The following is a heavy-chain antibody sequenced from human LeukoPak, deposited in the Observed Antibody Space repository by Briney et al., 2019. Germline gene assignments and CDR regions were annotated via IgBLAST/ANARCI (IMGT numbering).Heavy chain of an antibody. D-gene: IGHD3-22*01. V-gene: IGHV3-53*01. Sequence: GGSLRLSCAASGFTVITNDMTWVRQAPGKGLEWVSVLYSDGNTKYADSVQGRFTISRDNSKNTLYLEMNSLSPDDTAVYYCAKDHERYDSSAHYRIMILGNWGQGTLVTVSS. CDR3: AKDHERYDSSAHYRIMILGN. CDR2: LYSDGNT. CDR1: GFTVITND. J-gene: IGHJ4*02.